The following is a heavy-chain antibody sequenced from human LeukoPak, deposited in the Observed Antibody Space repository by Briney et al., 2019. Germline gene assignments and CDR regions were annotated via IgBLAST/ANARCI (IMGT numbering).Heavy chain of an antibody. J-gene: IGHJ6*03. CDR3: ARGVERYCSSTSCYSFYYYYYYMDV. CDR1: GYTFTGYY. D-gene: IGHD2-2*01. V-gene: IGHV1-2*02. Sequence: ASVKVSCKASGYTFTGYYMQWVRQAPGQGREWMGWINPNSGGTNYAQKFQGRDTMTRDTSISTAYMELSRLRSDDTAVYYCARGVERYCSSTSCYSFYYYYYYMDVWGKGTTVTVSS. CDR2: INPNSGGT.